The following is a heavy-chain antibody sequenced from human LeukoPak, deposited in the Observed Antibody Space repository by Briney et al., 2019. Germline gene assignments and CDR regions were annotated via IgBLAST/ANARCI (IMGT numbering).Heavy chain of an antibody. V-gene: IGHV4-4*07. CDR3: ARAPYDSSGYSYFDA. D-gene: IGHD3-22*01. J-gene: IGHJ4*02. CDR1: GDSMSDYY. Sequence: SETLSLTCTFSGDSMSDYYWNWVRQPAGKGLEWIGRIYASGSSSYNPSLESRVTMSADTFRNQFSLKLSSVTAADTAVYYCARAPYDSSGYSYFDAWGQGTLVTVSS. CDR2: IYASGSS.